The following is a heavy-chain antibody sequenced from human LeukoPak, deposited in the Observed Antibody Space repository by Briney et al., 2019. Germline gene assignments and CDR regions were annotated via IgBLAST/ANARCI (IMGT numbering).Heavy chain of an antibody. D-gene: IGHD5-18*01. Sequence: GGSLRLSCAASGFTFSSYAMHWVRQAPGKGLEWVAVISYDGSNKYYADSVKGRFTISRDNSKNTLYLQMNSLRAEDTAVYYCAREGGYSYDPLDYWGQGTLVTVSS. CDR3: AREGGYSYDPLDY. V-gene: IGHV3-30*04. CDR1: GFTFSSYA. CDR2: ISYDGSNK. J-gene: IGHJ4*02.